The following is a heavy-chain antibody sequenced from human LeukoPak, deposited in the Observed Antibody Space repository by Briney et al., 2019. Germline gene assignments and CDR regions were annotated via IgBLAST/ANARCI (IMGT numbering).Heavy chain of an antibody. V-gene: IGHV3-66*01. J-gene: IGHJ6*02. CDR3: ARDGDCSSTSCPEYYGMDV. D-gene: IGHD2-2*01. CDR1: GFTVSSNY. CDR2: IYSGGST. Sequence: GGSLRLSCAASGFTVSSNYMSWVRQAPGKGLEWVSVIYSGGSTYYADSVKGRFTISRDNSKNTLYLQMNSLRAEDTAVYYCARDGDCSSTSCPEYYGMDVWGQGTTVTVPS.